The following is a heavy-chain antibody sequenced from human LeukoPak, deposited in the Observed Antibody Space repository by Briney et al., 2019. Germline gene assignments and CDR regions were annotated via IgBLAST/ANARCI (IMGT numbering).Heavy chain of an antibody. CDR3: ARLTYYYDSSGYPPDAFDI. V-gene: IGHV1-2*06. D-gene: IGHD3-22*01. CDR1: GYTFTSYA. Sequence: ASVKVSCKASGYTFTSYAMNWVRQAPGQGLEWMGRINPNSGGTNYAQKFQGRVTMTRDTSISTAYMELSRLRSDDTAVYYCARLTYYYDSSGYPPDAFDIWGQGTMVTVSS. J-gene: IGHJ3*02. CDR2: INPNSGGT.